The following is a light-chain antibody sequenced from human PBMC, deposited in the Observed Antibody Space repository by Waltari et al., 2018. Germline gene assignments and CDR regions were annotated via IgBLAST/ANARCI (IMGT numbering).Light chain of an antibody. CDR2: DNN. J-gene: IGLJ2*01. Sequence: QSVLTQPPSLSGAPGQRVTISCTGSSSNIGAGYDVHWYQQLPGAAPKLLIYDNNYRPSGVPDRFSGSKSGTSASLAITGLQADDEAEYYCQSYDSNVRGGVVFGGGTKLTVL. CDR3: QSYDSNVRGGVV. CDR1: SSNIGAGYD. V-gene: IGLV1-40*01.